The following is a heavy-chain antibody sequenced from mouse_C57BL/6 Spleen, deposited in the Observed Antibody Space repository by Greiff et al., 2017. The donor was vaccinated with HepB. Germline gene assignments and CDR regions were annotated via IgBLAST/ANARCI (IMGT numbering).Heavy chain of an antibody. J-gene: IGHJ2*01. V-gene: IGHV1-22*01. CDR3: ARSSNYDDYFDY. CDR1: GYTFTDYN. CDR2: INPNNGGT. D-gene: IGHD2-5*01. Sequence: EVQLQQSGPELVKPGASVKMSCKASGYTFTDYNMHWVKQSHGKSLEWIGYINPNNGGTSYNQKFKGKATLTVNKSSSTAYMELRSLTSEDSAVYYCARSSNYDDYFDYWGQGTTLTVSS.